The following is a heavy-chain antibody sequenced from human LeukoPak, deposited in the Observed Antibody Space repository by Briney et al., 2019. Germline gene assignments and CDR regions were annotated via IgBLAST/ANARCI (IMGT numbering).Heavy chain of an antibody. CDR3: ARSVVGANVDY. J-gene: IGHJ4*02. CDR2: INPSGGST. V-gene: IGHV1-46*01. Sequence: ASVKVSCKASGYTFTSYYMHWVRQAPGQGLEWMGIINPSGGSTSYAQKFRGRVTMTRDTSTSTVYMELSSLRSEDTAVYYCARSVVGANVDYWGQGTLVTVSS. CDR1: GYTFTSYY. D-gene: IGHD1-26*01.